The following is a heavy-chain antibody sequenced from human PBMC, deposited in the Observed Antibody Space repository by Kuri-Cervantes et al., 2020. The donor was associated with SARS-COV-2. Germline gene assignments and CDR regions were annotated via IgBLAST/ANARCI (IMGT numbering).Heavy chain of an antibody. CDR2: ISGSSSYI. J-gene: IGHJ5*02. Sequence: GESLKISCAASGFPFSAFSMNWVRQAPGKGLEWVSSISGSSSYIYYVDSVKGRFTISRDNAKNTLYLQMNSLRADDTAVYYCAKSDWFDPWGQGTLVTVSS. CDR3: AKSDWFDP. CDR1: GFPFSAFS. V-gene: IGHV3-21*01.